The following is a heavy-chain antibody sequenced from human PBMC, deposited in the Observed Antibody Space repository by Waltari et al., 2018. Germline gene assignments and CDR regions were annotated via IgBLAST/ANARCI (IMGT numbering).Heavy chain of an antibody. CDR3: ARVTTFDY. V-gene: IGHV4-38-2*01. CDR1: GYSISSGYC. D-gene: IGHD4-17*01. Sequence: QVQLQESGPGLVKPSETLSLTCAVSGYSISSGYCWGWIRQPPGKGLEWIGSIYHSGSTYYNPSLKSRVTISVDTSKNQFSLKLSSVTAADTAVYYCARVTTFDYWGQGTLVTVSS. J-gene: IGHJ4*02. CDR2: IYHSGST.